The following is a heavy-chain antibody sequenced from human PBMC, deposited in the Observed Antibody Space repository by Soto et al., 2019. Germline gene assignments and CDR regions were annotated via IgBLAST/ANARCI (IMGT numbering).Heavy chain of an antibody. CDR1: GGTFSSYA. J-gene: IGHJ6*02. V-gene: IGHV1-69*13. Sequence: ASVKVSCKASGGTFSSYAISWVRQAPGQGLEWMGGIIPIFGTANYAQKFQGRGTITADESTSTAYVELSSLRSEDTAVYYCARDSVVVPAAIRISYYGMDVWGQGTTVTVSS. CDR3: ARDSVVVPAAIRISYYGMDV. CDR2: IIPIFGTA. D-gene: IGHD2-2*01.